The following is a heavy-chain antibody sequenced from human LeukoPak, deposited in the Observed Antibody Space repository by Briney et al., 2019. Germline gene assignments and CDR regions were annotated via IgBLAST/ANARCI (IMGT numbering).Heavy chain of an antibody. Sequence: SETLSLTCTVSGGSISSGDYYWSWIRQPPGKGLEWIGEINHSGSTNYNPSLKSRVTISVDTSKNQFSLKLSSVTAADTAVYYCARAPNSGYSYRSGMYYYYGMDVWGKGTTVTVSS. CDR1: GGSISSGDYY. J-gene: IGHJ6*04. V-gene: IGHV4-39*07. D-gene: IGHD5-18*01. CDR2: INHSGST. CDR3: ARAPNSGYSYRSGMYYYYGMDV.